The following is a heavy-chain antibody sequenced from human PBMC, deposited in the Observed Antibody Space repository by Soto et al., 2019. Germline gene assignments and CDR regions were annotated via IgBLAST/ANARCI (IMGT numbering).Heavy chain of an antibody. CDR3: ARPRYYSDTSDYLDY. CDR1: GFTFSSDA. Sequence: GGSLRLSCAVSGFTFSSDAMHWVRQAPGKGLEWVAVISYHGSDKYYADSVKGRFTISRDNSKSTLYLQMNSLRAEDTAVYYCARPRYYSDTSDYLDYWGPGTLVTVSS. CDR2: ISYHGSDK. V-gene: IGHV3-30-3*01. D-gene: IGHD3-22*01. J-gene: IGHJ4*02.